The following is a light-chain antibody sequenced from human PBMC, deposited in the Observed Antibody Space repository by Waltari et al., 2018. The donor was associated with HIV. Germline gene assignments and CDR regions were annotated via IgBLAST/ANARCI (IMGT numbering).Light chain of an antibody. J-gene: IGKJ4*01. V-gene: IGKV1-33*01. CDR3: QQYDNLPT. Sequence: DIQMTHSLSTLPAPQAGRVSITCQPSHDISNYISWYQQKPEKAPKLLIYDASNLETVVPSRFSRSGSATDFTFTISSLQPEDIATYYCQQYDNLPTFGGGTKVEIK. CDR2: DAS. CDR1: HDISNY.